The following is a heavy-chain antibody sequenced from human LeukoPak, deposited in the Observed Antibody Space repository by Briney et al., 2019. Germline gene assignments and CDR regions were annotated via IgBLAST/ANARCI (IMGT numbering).Heavy chain of an antibody. J-gene: IGHJ4*02. D-gene: IGHD2-2*01. CDR1: SESFSGYY. V-gene: IGHV4-34*01. Sequence: SETLSLTCAVYSESFSGYYWSWIRQPPGKGLEWIGEINHSGNTNYNPSLKSRVSISVDTSKNQFSLELISVTAADTAVYYCARGLRGYCSSASRYHFDYWGQGLLVTVSS. CDR3: ARGLRGYCSSASRYHFDY. CDR2: INHSGNT.